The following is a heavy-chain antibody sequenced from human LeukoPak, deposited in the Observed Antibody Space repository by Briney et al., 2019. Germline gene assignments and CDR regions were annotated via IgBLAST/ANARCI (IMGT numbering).Heavy chain of an antibody. CDR2: IFHSGSA. D-gene: IGHD4-4*01. CDR3: ARVSQAVTTPYYYGMDV. V-gene: IGHV4-4*02. Sequence: PSETLSLTCAVSGGSISSYYWWSWVRQPPGKGLEWIGEIFHSGSANYNPSLKSRVTILVDKSKNQFSLKLSSVIAADTAVYYCARVSQAVTTPYYYGMDVWGQGTTVTVSS. CDR1: GGSISSYYW. J-gene: IGHJ6*02.